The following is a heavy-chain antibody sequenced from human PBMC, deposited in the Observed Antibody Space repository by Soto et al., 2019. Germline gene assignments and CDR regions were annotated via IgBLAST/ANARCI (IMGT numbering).Heavy chain of an antibody. J-gene: IGHJ6*02. V-gene: IGHV1-8*01. Sequence: QVQLVQSGAEVKKPGASVKVSCKASGYTFTSYDINWVRQATGRGREGMGWMNRNSGNTGPAQKFQGSGTMTRNTLMGSVYLVLSIPSYEVTAVYYSATEKSYGMVVWGQGTTVTVSS. CDR2: MNRNSGNT. CDR3: ATEKSYGMVV. CDR1: GYTFTSYD.